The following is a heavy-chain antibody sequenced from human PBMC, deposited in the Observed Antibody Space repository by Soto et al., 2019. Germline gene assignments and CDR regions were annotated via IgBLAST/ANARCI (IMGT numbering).Heavy chain of an antibody. Sequence: QVHLVQSGAEVKKPGASVRVSCQASGYTFTSFPMHWVRQAPGQRLEWMGWINPANGDTGYPQKFQGTPTITRDTSATTASMELTSLTSEDTAIYFCARKDYYGSGSYHFDSWGQGTLVIVSS. CDR1: GYTFTSFP. D-gene: IGHD3-10*01. V-gene: IGHV1-3*01. J-gene: IGHJ4*02. CDR3: ARKDYYGSGSYHFDS. CDR2: INPANGDT.